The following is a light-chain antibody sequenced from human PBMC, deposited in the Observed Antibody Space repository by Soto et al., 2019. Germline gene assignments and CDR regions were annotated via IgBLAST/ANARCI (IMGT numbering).Light chain of an antibody. CDR3: CSSVGGPNWV. J-gene: IGLJ3*02. CDR2: EVN. Sequence: QSALTQPASVSGSPGQSITISCTGTSSDVGSYDRVSWYHQRPGKAPTLMIYEVNKRPSGISNRFSGSKSANTASLTISGLQAEDEGDYYCCSSVGGPNWVFGGGTKLTVL. CDR1: SSDVGSYDR. V-gene: IGLV2-23*02.